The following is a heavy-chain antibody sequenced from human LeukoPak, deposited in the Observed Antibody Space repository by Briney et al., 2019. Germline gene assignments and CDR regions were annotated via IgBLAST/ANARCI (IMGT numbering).Heavy chain of an antibody. CDR1: GFSISRYT. J-gene: IGHJ4*02. V-gene: IGHV3-15*07. CDR3: STGGYFFDY. CDR2: IKSKVNGETT. Sequence: PGGSLRLSCAASGFSISRYTMNWVRQAPGKGLEWVGRIKSKVNGETTDYAAPVKGRFSISRDDSKNTVYLQMNAMKTEDAAVYYCSTGGYFFDYWGQGTLVTVSS.